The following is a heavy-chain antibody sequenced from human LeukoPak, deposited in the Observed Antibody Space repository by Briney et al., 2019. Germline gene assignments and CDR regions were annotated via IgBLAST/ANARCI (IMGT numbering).Heavy chain of an antibody. CDR1: GGSFSGYY. CDR3: ARARRIVVVPAATHNWFDP. J-gene: IGHJ5*02. Sequence: PSETLSLTCAVSGGSFSGYYWSWIRQPPRKGLEWIGEINHSGSTNYNPSLKSRVTISVDTSKNQFSLKLSSVTAADTAVYYCARARRIVVVPAATHNWFDPWGQGTLVTVSS. CDR2: INHSGST. D-gene: IGHD2-2*01. V-gene: IGHV4-34*01.